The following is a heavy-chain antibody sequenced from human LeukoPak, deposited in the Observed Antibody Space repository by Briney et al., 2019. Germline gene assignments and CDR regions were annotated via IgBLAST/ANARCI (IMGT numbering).Heavy chain of an antibody. J-gene: IGHJ4*02. CDR2: INWNGGST. Sequence: PGGSLRLSCAASGFTFDDYGMSWVRQAPGKGLEWVSGINWNGGSTGYADSVKGRFTISRDNAKNSPYLQMNSLRAEDTALYYCARGIIEKYCSSTSCGFDYWGQGTLVTVSS. CDR1: GFTFDDYG. CDR3: ARGIIEKYCSSTSCGFDY. V-gene: IGHV3-20*04. D-gene: IGHD2-2*01.